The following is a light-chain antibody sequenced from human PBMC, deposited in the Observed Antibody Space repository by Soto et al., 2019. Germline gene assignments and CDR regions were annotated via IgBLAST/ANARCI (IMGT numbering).Light chain of an antibody. CDR1: SGHSSYI. CDR2: LEGSGSY. CDR3: ETWDSNTPLV. J-gene: IGLJ2*01. Sequence: QLVLTQSSSASASLGSSVKLTCTLSSGHSSYIIAWHQQQPGKAPRYLMKLEGSGSYNKGSGVPDRFSGSSSGADRYLTISNLQSEDEADYYCETWDSNTPLVFGGGTQLTVL. V-gene: IGLV4-60*03.